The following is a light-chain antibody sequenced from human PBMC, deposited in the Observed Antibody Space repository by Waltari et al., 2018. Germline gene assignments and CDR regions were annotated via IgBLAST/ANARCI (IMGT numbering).Light chain of an antibody. J-gene: IGKJ1*01. CDR3: QQVNSFPRT. CDR1: QSISYY. V-gene: IGKV1-39*01. Sequence: DIQMTQSPSSLSASVGDRVSITCRASQSISYYVNWYQQKPGKAPKLLIHAASSLQSGVPSRFSGSGSGTDFTLTIRSLQPEDFATYYCQQVNSFPRTFGQGTKVEVK. CDR2: AAS.